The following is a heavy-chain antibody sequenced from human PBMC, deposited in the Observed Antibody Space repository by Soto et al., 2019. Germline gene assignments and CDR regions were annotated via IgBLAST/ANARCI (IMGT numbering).Heavy chain of an antibody. D-gene: IGHD6-19*01. CDR3: ARDAAVPGESDRFDY. CDR2: AYHNGLT. CDR1: GDSVTSNVW. Sequence: SETLSLTCTVSGDSVTSNVWWSWVRQPPGKGLEWIGEAYHNGLTDYNPSLKSRVTMSVDTSKNEFSLKLTSLTAADTAIYYCARDAAVPGESDRFDYWGQGTLVTVSS. J-gene: IGHJ4*02. V-gene: IGHV4-4*02.